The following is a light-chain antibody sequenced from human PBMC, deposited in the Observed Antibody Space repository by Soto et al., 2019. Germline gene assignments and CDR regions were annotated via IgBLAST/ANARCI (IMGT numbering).Light chain of an antibody. V-gene: IGLV1-47*01. CDR3: AAWYDSLSGYV. J-gene: IGLJ1*01. Sequence: QSVLTQPPSASGTPGQRVTISCSGSSSNIGSNYVYWYQQLPGTAPKLLIYRNNQRPSGVPDRFSGSKSGTSASLAISGLRSEDEADYYCAAWYDSLSGYVLGTGTKLPVL. CDR2: RNN. CDR1: SSNIGSNY.